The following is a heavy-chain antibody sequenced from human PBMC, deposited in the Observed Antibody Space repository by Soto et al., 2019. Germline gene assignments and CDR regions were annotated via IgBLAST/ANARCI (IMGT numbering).Heavy chain of an antibody. V-gene: IGHV3-21*06. D-gene: IGHD5-12*01. J-gene: IGHJ4*02. CDR1: GFTVCNYI. CDR2: ISSSSSYI. Sequence: GGSLRLSCTGAGFTVCNYIMSWVRQAPGKGLEWVSSISSSSSYIYYADSVKGRFTISRDNARNSLYLQVNSLRVEDTAVYYCARDGVEGGLYFDYRGQGAPGTVSS. CDR3: ARDGVEGGLYFDY.